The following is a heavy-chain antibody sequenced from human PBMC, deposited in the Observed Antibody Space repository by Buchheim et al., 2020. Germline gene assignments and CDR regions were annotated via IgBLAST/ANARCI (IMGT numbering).Heavy chain of an antibody. D-gene: IGHD3-10*01. Sequence: QVQLVQSGAEVKKSGASVKVSCTASGYTFPTYDINWVRQATGQRLEWMGWVNPNSGNRGYGQKFQGRLTMAGNTSINTVYMEWGSLTSEDTAGYYCARGGGGAGSYGMDVWGQGTT. CDR1: GYTFPTYD. V-gene: IGHV1-8*01. CDR2: VNPNSGNR. J-gene: IGHJ6*02. CDR3: ARGGGGAGSYGMDV.